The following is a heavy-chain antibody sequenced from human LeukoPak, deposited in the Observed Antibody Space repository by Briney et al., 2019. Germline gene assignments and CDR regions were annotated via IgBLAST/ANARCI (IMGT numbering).Heavy chain of an antibody. Sequence: PSETLSLTCTVSGGSISSSSYYWGWIRQPQGKGLEWTGSIYYSGSTYYNPSLKGRVTISVDTSKNQFSLKLSSVTAADTAVYYCARPQLVGAIYYFDYWGQGTLVTVSS. CDR3: ARPQLVGAIYYFDY. V-gene: IGHV4-39*01. CDR1: GGSISSSSYY. CDR2: IYYSGST. D-gene: IGHD1-26*01. J-gene: IGHJ4*02.